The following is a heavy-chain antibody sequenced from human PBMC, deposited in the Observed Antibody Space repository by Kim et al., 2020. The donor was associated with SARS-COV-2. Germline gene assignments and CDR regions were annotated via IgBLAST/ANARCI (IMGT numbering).Heavy chain of an antibody. CDR1: GGSFSGYY. V-gene: IGHV4-34*01. Sequence: SETLSLTCAVYGGSFSGYYWSWIRQPPGKGLEWIGEINHSGSTNYNPSLKSRVTISVDTSKNQFSLKLSSVTAADTAVYYCAKGRFVSSWYGVGNWFDPWGQGTLVTVSS. CDR2: INHSGST. J-gene: IGHJ5*02. D-gene: IGHD6-13*01. CDR3: AKGRFVSSWYGVGNWFDP.